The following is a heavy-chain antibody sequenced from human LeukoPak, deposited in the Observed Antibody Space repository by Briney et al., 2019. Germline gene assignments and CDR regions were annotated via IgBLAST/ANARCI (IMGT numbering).Heavy chain of an antibody. CDR3: AKDLELAPFDY. D-gene: IGHD1-26*01. Sequence: PGGSLRLSCAASGFTFSSYGMHWVRQAPGKGLEWVAVISYDGSNKYYADSVKGRFTISRDNSKDTLYLQMNSLGAEDTAVYYCAKDLELAPFDYWGQGTLVTVSS. V-gene: IGHV3-30*18. J-gene: IGHJ4*02. CDR1: GFTFSSYG. CDR2: ISYDGSNK.